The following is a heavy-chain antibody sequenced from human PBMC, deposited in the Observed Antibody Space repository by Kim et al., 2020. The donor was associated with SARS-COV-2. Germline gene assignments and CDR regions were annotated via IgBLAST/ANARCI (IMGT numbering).Heavy chain of an antibody. V-gene: IGHV1-46*01. D-gene: IGHD1-1*01. CDR3: ARDLNDGANDY. CDR2: ST. J-gene: IGHJ4*02. Sequence: STVYAQKFQGRVTMTSDTSTSTVYMELSSLTSDDTAIYYCARDLNDGANDYWGLGTLVTVSS.